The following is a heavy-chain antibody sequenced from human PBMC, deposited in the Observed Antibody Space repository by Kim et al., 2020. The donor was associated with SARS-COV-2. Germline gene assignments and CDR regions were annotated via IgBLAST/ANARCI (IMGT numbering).Heavy chain of an antibody. CDR3: ASPTLTIVGATGSSYYYGMDV. Sequence: SVKVSCKASGGTFSSYAISWVRQAPGQGLEWMGGIIPIFGTANYAQKFQGRVTITADESTSTAYMELSSLRSEDTAVYYCASPTLTIVGATGSSYYYGMDVWGQGTTVTVSS. J-gene: IGHJ6*02. CDR2: IIPIFGTA. D-gene: IGHD1-26*01. V-gene: IGHV1-69*13. CDR1: GGTFSSYA.